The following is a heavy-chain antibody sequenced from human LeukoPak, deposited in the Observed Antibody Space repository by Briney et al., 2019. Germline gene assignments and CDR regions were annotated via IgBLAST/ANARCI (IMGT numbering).Heavy chain of an antibody. J-gene: IGHJ4*02. Sequence: GGSLRLSCAASGFTFSSYWMHWVRQAPGKGLVWVSRIEGDGRSTSYADSVRGRFTISRDNAKNTLYLQMNSLRAEDTAVYYCAREHRHEGATVDSWGQGTLVTVSS. D-gene: IGHD1-26*01. V-gene: IGHV3-74*01. CDR1: GFTFSSYW. CDR2: IEGDGRST. CDR3: AREHRHEGATVDS.